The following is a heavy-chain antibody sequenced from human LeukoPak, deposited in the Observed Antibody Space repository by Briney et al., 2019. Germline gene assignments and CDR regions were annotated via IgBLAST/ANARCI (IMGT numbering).Heavy chain of an antibody. CDR2: IWNDGSET. D-gene: IGHD3-9*01. J-gene: IGHJ4*02. V-gene: IGHV3-33*06. CDR3: AKDDYDIPSD. CDR1: GFIFSNYG. Sequence: GGSLRLSCAASGFIFSNYGMDWVRQAPGKRLEWVAVIWNDGSETFHADSVKGRFRIARDNSKNTLYLQMNSLRAEDTAVYYCAKDDYDIPSDWGQGTLVTVSS.